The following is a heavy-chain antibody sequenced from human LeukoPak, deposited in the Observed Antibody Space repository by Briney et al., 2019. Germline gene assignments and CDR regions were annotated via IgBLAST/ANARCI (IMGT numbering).Heavy chain of an antibody. V-gene: IGHV3-23*01. Sequence: PGGSLRLSCAASGFTFSSYAMTWVRQAPGKGLEWVSGISGSGGGTYYTDSVKGRFIISRDNSKNTLYLQMNSLRAEDTAVYYCAKGAKAITMIVVADAFDIWGQGTMVTVSS. CDR1: GFTFSSYA. D-gene: IGHD3-22*01. CDR3: AKGAKAITMIVVADAFDI. CDR2: ISGSGGGT. J-gene: IGHJ3*02.